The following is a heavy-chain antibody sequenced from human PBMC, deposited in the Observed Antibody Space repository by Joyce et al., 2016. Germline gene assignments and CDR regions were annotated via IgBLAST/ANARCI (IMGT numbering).Heavy chain of an antibody. CDR2: IYYSGST. CDR1: GGSISSRSYY. CDR3: ARDIGYYYDSSGYYLHDAFDI. Sequence: QLQLQESGPGLVKPSETLSLTCTVSGGSISSRSYYWGWIRQPPGKGLEWIGTIYYSGSTYYNPSRKSRVTISVDTSKNQFSLELSSVTAADTAVYYCARDIGYYYDSSGYYLHDAFDIWGQGTMVTVSS. D-gene: IGHD3-22*01. J-gene: IGHJ3*02. V-gene: IGHV4-39*07.